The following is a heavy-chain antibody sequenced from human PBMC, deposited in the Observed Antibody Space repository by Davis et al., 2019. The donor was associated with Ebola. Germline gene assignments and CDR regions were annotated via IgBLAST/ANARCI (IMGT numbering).Heavy chain of an antibody. CDR1: GGSISSYS. D-gene: IGHD3-10*01. Sequence: MPSETLSLTCTVSGGSISSYSWSWIRQPPGKGLEWIGYIYHSGSTYYNPSLKSRVTISVDRSKNQFSLKLSSVTAADTAVYYCARGFGELPYYYYGMDVWGQGTTVTVSS. CDR2: IYHSGST. V-gene: IGHV4-30-2*01. CDR3: ARGFGELPYYYYGMDV. J-gene: IGHJ6*02.